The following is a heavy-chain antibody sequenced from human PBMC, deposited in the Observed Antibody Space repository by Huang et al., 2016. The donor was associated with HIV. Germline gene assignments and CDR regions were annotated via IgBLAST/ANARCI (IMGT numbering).Heavy chain of an antibody. Sequence: QVQLQESGPGLVKPSQTLSLTCTVSGGSISSGSYYWSWIRQPAGKGLEWIGHIYTSGSTNYNPPLKSRVTISVDTSKKQFSLKLSSVTAADTAVYFCARVPRYSYGSHYFDYWGQGTLVTVSS. J-gene: IGHJ4*02. D-gene: IGHD5-18*01. CDR3: ARVPRYSYGSHYFDY. V-gene: IGHV4-61*09. CDR1: GGSISSGSYY. CDR2: IYTSGST.